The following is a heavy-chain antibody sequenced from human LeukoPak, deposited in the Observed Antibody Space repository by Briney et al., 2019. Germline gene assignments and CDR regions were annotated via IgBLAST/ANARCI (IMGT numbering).Heavy chain of an antibody. V-gene: IGHV3-53*01. CDR2: IYSGGST. Sequence: GGSLRLSCAASGFTVSSNYMSWVRQAPGKGLEWVSVIYSGGSTYYADSVKSRFTISRDNSKNTLYLQMNSLRAEDTAVYYCARDLGYYYDSSGYSHGWFDPWGQGTLVTVSS. CDR1: GFTVSSNY. J-gene: IGHJ5*02. CDR3: ARDLGYYYDSSGYSHGWFDP. D-gene: IGHD3-22*01.